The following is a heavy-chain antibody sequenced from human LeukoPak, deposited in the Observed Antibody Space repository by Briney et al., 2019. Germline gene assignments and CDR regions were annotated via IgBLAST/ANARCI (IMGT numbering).Heavy chain of an antibody. CDR3: VSFYETY. D-gene: IGHD2/OR15-2a*01. CDR1: GSYW. J-gene: IGHJ4*02. Sequence: GGSLRLSCAASGSYWMHWVRQAPGKGLVWVSHINSDGSWTSYADSVKGRFTISKDNAKNMVYLQMNTLRAEDTAVYYCVSFYETYWGRGTLVTVSS. CDR2: INSDGSWT. V-gene: IGHV3-74*01.